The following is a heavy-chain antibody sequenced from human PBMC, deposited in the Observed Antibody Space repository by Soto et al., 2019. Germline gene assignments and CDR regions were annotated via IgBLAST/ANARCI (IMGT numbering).Heavy chain of an antibody. D-gene: IGHD3-10*01. V-gene: IGHV4-4*02. J-gene: IGHJ6*02. CDR2: IYHSGST. CDR3: ARVWFGEFTRGWSDYYYGMDV. Sequence: SETLSLTCAVSCGSISSSNSWSWVRQPPGKWLEWIGEIYHSGSTNYNPSLKSRVTISVDKSKNQFSLKLSSVTAADTAVYYCARVWFGEFTRGWSDYYYGMDVWGQGTTVTVS. CDR1: CGSISSSNS.